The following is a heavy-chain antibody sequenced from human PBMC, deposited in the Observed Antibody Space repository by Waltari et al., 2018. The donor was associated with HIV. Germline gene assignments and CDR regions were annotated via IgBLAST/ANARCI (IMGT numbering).Heavy chain of an antibody. V-gene: IGHV3-30*02. D-gene: IGHD1-1*01. CDR1: GFTFSCYG. CDR2: ITYDGSNK. Sequence: QVQLVESGGDVVQPGGSLRLSCAVSGFTFSCYGMHWVRQAPGKGLEWMSFITYDGSNKYYADSVKGRFTISRDSSKNTLYLQMNGLRSEDTAVYYCAKDGYMPTYFDYWGQGTLVTVSS. CDR3: AKDGYMPTYFDY. J-gene: IGHJ4*02.